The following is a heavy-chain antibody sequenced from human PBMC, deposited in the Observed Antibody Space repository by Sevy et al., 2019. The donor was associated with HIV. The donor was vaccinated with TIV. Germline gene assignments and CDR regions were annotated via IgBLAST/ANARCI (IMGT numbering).Heavy chain of an antibody. J-gene: IGHJ4*02. CDR2: FYNGDST. V-gene: IGHV3-53*01. CDR1: GFTVTSNY. Sequence: GGSLRLSCVATGFTVTSNYMSWVRQGPGKGLEWVSGFYNGDSTQYADSVKGRFTISRDKSNNTLYLQMDSLRAEDTAVYYCAREAGSSSFDYWGQGTLVTSPQ. CDR3: AREAGSSSFDY. D-gene: IGHD6-13*01.